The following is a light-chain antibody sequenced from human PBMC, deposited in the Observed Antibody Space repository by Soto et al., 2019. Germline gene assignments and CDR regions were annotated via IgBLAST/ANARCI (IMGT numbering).Light chain of an antibody. J-gene: IGKJ1*01. CDR3: QQYASSPRT. V-gene: IGKV3-20*01. Sequence: EIVLTESPGTLSLSPGERATLSCRASQRVSSSYLAWYQQKPGQAPRLLIYGASSRATGIPDRFSGSGSGTDFTLTISRLEPEDFAVYYCQQYASSPRTFGQGTKVDI. CDR2: GAS. CDR1: QRVSSSY.